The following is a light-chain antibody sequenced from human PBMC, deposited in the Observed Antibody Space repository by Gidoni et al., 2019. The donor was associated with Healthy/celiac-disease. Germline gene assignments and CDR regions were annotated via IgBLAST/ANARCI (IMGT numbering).Light chain of an antibody. V-gene: IGKV1-39*01. CDR3: QQSYSTPWT. CDR1: QSIRSY. J-gene: IGKJ4*01. CDR2: AAS. Sequence: DIQMTQSPSSLSASVGDRVTITCRASQSIRSYLNWYQQKPGKAPKILIYAASSLQSGVPSRFSGSGSGTDLTITISSLQPEDFATYYCQQSYSTPWTFGGGTKVEIK.